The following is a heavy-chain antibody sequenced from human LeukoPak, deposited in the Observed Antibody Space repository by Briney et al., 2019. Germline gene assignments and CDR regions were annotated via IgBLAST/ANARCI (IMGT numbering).Heavy chain of an antibody. Sequence: PGGSLRLSCAASGFAFSNDWMAWVRQAPGKGLEWVANIKGDGSKIKYVDSVRGRFIISRDNAKNSLYLQMNSLRAEDTAVYYCARDSHDYSGAFDYWGQGTLVTVSS. CDR3: ARDSHDYSGAFDY. V-gene: IGHV3-7*01. CDR1: GFAFSNDW. J-gene: IGHJ4*02. D-gene: IGHD4-11*01. CDR2: IKGDGSKI.